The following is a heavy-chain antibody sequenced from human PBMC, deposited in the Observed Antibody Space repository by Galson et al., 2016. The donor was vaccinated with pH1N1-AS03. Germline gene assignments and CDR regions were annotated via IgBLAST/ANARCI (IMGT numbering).Heavy chain of an antibody. V-gene: IGHV3-66*01. CDR2: IYSGGTT. J-gene: IGHJ4*02. Sequence: SLRLSCAASGFTVNRHHMSWVRQAPGKGLDWVSIIYSGGTTYYADSVMGRFTISRDNSRNTLYLPMNSLRGEETAIYYCARYGRGLDYWGQGTLVTVSS. D-gene: IGHD4-17*01. CDR1: GFTVNRHH. CDR3: ARYGRGLDY.